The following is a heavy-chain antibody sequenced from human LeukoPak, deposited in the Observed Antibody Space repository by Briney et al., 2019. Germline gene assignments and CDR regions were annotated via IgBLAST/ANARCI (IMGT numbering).Heavy chain of an antibody. Sequence: PGGSLRLSCAASGFTFSSYSMNWVRQAPGKGLEWVSSISSSSSYIYYADSVKGRFTISRDNAKNSLYLQMNSLRAEDTAVYYCASGNSLYSSGWYENWGQGTLVTVSS. V-gene: IGHV3-21*01. CDR2: ISSSSSYI. J-gene: IGHJ4*02. CDR3: ASGNSLYSSGWYEN. D-gene: IGHD6-19*01. CDR1: GFTFSSYS.